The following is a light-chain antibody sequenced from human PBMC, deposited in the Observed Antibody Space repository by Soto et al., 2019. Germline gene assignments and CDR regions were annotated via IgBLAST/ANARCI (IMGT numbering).Light chain of an antibody. CDR1: SGHRSYA. CDR3: QTWGTGIVV. Sequence: QSVLTQSPSASASLGASVKLTCILRSGHRSYAIAWHQQQPEKGPRYLMKLNSDGSHSKGDGIPDRFSGSSSGAERYLTIASLQSEDEADYYCQTWGTGIVVFGGGTKLTVL. V-gene: IGLV4-69*01. J-gene: IGLJ2*01. CDR2: LNSDGSH.